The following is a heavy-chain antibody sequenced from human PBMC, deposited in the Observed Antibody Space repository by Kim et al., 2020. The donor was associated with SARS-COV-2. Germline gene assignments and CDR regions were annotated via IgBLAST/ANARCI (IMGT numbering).Heavy chain of an antibody. J-gene: IGHJ6*02. CDR3: ASPIGPIVVVPAAIAGANYYFGMDV. CDR2: IIPIFGTA. V-gene: IGHV1-69*13. D-gene: IGHD2-2*01. CDR1: GGTFSSYA. Sequence: SVKVSCKASGGTFSSYAISWVRQAPGQGLEWMGGIIPIFGTANYAQKFQGRVTITADESTRTAYMELSSLRSEDTAVYYCASPIGPIVVVPAAIAGANYYFGMDVWGQGATVTVSS.